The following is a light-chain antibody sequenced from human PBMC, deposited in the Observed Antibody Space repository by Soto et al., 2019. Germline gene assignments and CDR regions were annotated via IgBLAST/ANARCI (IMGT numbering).Light chain of an antibody. J-gene: IGKJ1*01. CDR1: QSISSW. V-gene: IGKV1-5*01. CDR2: DAS. Sequence: DIQMTQSPSTLSASVGDRVTITCWASQSISSWLAWYQQKPGKDPKLLIYDASSLESGVPSRFSGSGSGTEFTLTISSLQPDDFATYYCQQYNSYSWTFGQGTKVEIK. CDR3: QQYNSYSWT.